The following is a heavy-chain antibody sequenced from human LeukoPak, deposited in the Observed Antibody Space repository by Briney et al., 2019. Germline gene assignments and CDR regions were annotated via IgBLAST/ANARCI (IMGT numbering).Heavy chain of an antibody. CDR1: GYTFTNYA. CDR3: AITSARGTYRFLDY. Sequence: GESLKISCKASGYTFTNYAITWVRQAPGQGLEWMGWISPYNGNTNFAQNLQGRVTMTTDTATSTAYMELRDLRSDDTAMYYCAITSARGTYRFLDYWGQGTLVTVSS. CDR2: ISPYNGNT. V-gene: IGHV1-18*01. J-gene: IGHJ4*02. D-gene: IGHD3-16*02.